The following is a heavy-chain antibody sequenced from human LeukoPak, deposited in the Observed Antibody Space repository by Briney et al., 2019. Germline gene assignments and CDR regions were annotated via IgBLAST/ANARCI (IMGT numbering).Heavy chain of an antibody. CDR2: IGNSGGTK. J-gene: IGHJ4*02. Sequence: GGSLRLSCAASGFTFSSFEMNWVRQTPGKGLEWVSYIGNSGGTKYYADSVKGRFTISRDNAKNSLYLQMNGLRTEDTAVYYCAKDRLLNCRGDCYIFDYWGQGTVVTVSS. CDR1: GFTFSSFE. V-gene: IGHV3-48*03. D-gene: IGHD2-21*02. CDR3: AKDRLLNCRGDCYIFDY.